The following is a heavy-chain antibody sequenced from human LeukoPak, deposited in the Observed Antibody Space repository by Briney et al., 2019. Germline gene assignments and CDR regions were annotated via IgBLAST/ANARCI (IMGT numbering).Heavy chain of an antibody. J-gene: IGHJ4*02. V-gene: IGHV1-2*02. Sequence: ASVKVSCKASGYTFTGYYMHWVRQAPGQGLEWMGWINPNSGGTNYAQKFQGRVTMTRDTSISTAYMELSRLRSDDTAVYYCAREVDYYDSSGYAYWGQGTLVTVSS. CDR3: AREVDYYDSSGYAY. CDR1: GYTFTGYY. D-gene: IGHD3-22*01. CDR2: INPNSGGT.